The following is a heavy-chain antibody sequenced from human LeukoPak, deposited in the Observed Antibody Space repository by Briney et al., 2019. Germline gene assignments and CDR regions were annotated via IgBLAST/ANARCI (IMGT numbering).Heavy chain of an antibody. D-gene: IGHD3-3*01. CDR1: GDSVSSNTAA. Sequence: SQTLSLTCAIFGDSVSSNTAAWNWIRQSPSRGLEWLGRTYYRSKWHNDYAVSVKSRLTINPDTSKNQFSLQLNSVTPEDTAVYYCARSGYFAEYFQHWGQGTLVTVSS. J-gene: IGHJ1*01. V-gene: IGHV6-1*01. CDR2: TYYRSKWHN. CDR3: ARSGYFAEYFQH.